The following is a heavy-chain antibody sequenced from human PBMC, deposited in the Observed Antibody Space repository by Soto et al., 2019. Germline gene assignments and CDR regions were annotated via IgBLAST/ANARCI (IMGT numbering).Heavy chain of an antibody. Sequence: EVQLVESGGGLVKPGGSLRLSCAASGFTFSSYSMNWVRQAPGKGLEWVSSISSSSSYIYYADSVKGRFTISRDNAKNSLYLQMNSLRDEDTAVYYCARGRYCSGGSCSDFDYWCQGTLVTVSS. CDR1: GFTFSSYS. J-gene: IGHJ4*02. D-gene: IGHD2-15*01. CDR3: ARGRYCSGGSCSDFDY. V-gene: IGHV3-21*01. CDR2: ISSSSSYI.